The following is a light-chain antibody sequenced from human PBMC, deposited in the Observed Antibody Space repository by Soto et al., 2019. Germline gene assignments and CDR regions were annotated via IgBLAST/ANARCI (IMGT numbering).Light chain of an antibody. V-gene: IGLV1-44*01. CDR3: AAWDDSLNAFYV. Sequence: QSVLTQPPSVSGTPGQRVTISCSVSRSNIGSNTVNWYQDLPGTAPKLLVYDNHHRPSGVPDRFSGSKSGTSASLAISGLQSEDEAEYYCAAWDDSLNAFYVFGTGTKVTVL. J-gene: IGLJ1*01. CDR1: RSNIGSNT. CDR2: DNH.